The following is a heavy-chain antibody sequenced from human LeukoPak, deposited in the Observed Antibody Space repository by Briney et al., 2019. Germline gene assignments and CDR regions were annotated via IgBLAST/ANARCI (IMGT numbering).Heavy chain of an antibody. CDR2: IYTNGNT. CDR3: ARGDYGGNSVDY. J-gene: IGHJ4*02. CDR1: GDSISSDDYY. V-gene: IGHV4-61*02. Sequence: SQTLSLTCTVSGDSISSDDYYWTWIRQPAGKGLEWIGRIYTNGNTNYSPSLKSRVTISLDTSKTQFSLRLTSVTAADTAVYYCARGDYGGNSVDYWGQGTLVTVSS. D-gene: IGHD4-23*01.